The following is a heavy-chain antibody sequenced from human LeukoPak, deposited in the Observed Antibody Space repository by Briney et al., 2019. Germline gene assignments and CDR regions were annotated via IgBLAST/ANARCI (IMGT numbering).Heavy chain of an antibody. V-gene: IGHV3-30*03. Sequence: GGSLRLSCAASGFTFSSYGMHWVRQAPGKGLEWVAVISYDGSNKYYADSVKGRFTISRDNSKDTVYLQMNSLRAEDTAVYYCATDRGDGYKGFDYWGQGTLVTVSS. CDR3: ATDRGDGYKGFDY. D-gene: IGHD5-24*01. CDR2: ISYDGSNK. J-gene: IGHJ4*02. CDR1: GFTFSSYG.